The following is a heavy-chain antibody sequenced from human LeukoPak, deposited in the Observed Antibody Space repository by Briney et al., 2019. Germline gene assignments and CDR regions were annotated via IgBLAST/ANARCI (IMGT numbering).Heavy chain of an antibody. CDR2: IYSGGST. CDR1: GFTVSSNY. V-gene: IGHV3-53*01. CDR3: ARVPYSSGWYFDY. J-gene: IGHJ4*02. Sequence: GGSPRLSCAASGFTVSSNYMSWVRQVPGKGLEWVSVIYSGGSTYYADSVKGRFTISRDNSKNTLYLQMNRLRGEDTAVYYCARVPYSSGWYFDYWGQGTLVTVSS. D-gene: IGHD6-19*01.